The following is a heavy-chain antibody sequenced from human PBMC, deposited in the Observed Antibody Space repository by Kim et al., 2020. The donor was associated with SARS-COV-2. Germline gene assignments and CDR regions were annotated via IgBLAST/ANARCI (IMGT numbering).Heavy chain of an antibody. CDR3: AREVSLVYYDSSGYYFDY. V-gene: IGHV1-69*01. D-gene: IGHD3-22*01. Sequence: QGRVTMTADESTSTAYMELSSLRSEDTAVYYCAREVSLVYYDSSGYYFDYWGQGTLVTVSS. J-gene: IGHJ4*02.